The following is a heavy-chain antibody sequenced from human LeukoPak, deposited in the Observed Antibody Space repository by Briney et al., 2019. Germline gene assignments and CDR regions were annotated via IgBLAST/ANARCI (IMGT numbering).Heavy chain of an antibody. Sequence: TLSLTCTVSGYSISSGYYWGWIRQPPGKRLEWVGSIHSSGNTYYNPTLKSRVTISVDTSKNQFSLNLTSVTAADAAVYYCARDLGYSGFDWAPWGQGTLVTVSS. J-gene: IGHJ5*02. D-gene: IGHD5-12*01. V-gene: IGHV4-38-2*02. CDR3: ARDLGYSGFDWAP. CDR2: IHSSGNT. CDR1: GYSISSGYY.